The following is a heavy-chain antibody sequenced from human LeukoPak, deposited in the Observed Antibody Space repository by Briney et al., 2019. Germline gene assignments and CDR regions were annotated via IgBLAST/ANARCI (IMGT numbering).Heavy chain of an antibody. V-gene: IGHV4-59*01. CDR2: IYYSGST. J-gene: IGHJ3*02. CDR1: GGSISSYY. Sequence: SETLSLTCTVSGGSISSYYWSWIRQPPGKGLEWIGYIYYSGSTNYNPSLKSRVTISVDTSKNQFSLKLSSVTAADTAVYYCARVPLTLDAFDIWSQGTMVTVSS. D-gene: IGHD4/OR15-4a*01. CDR3: ARVPLTLDAFDI.